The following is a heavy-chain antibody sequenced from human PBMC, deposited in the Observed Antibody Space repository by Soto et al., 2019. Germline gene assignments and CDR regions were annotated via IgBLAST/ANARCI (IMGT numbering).Heavy chain of an antibody. Sequence: QVQLVESGGGVVQPGRSLRLSCAASGFTFSTYGIHWVRQAPGKGLEWLAVIWYDGSKKYHADSVQGRFTISRDNSKNTVYLQMDSLRAEDTAVYCCVKDHCGGDCYSDPYFDYWGQGTLVTVSS. CDR2: IWYDGSKK. CDR1: GFTFSTYG. CDR3: VKDHCGGDCYSDPYFDY. D-gene: IGHD2-21*02. V-gene: IGHV3-33*06. J-gene: IGHJ4*02.